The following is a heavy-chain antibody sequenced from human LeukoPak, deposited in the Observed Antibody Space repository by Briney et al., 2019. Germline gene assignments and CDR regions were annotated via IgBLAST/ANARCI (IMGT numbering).Heavy chain of an antibody. V-gene: IGHV4-39*07. J-gene: IGHJ4*02. CDR3: ARGIMGATKIDY. Sequence: SETLSLTCTVSGGSISSSSYYWGWIRQPPGKGLEWIGSIYYSGSTYYNPSLKSRVTISVDTSKNQFSLKLSSVTAADTAVYYCARGIMGATKIDYWGQGTLVTASS. CDR1: GGSISSSSYY. D-gene: IGHD1-26*01. CDR2: IYYSGST.